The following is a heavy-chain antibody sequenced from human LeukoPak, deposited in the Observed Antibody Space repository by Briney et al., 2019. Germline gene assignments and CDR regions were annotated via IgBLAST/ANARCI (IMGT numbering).Heavy chain of an antibody. CDR2: ISSSGSTI. D-gene: IGHD2/OR15-2a*01. V-gene: IGHV3-48*03. J-gene: IGHJ5*02. Sequence: GGSLRLSCAASGFTFSSYEMNWVRQAPGKGLEWVSYISSSGSTIYYADSVKGRFTISRDNAKNSLYLQMNSLRAEDTAVYYCARGEYVFGWFDPWGQGTLVTVSS. CDR1: GFTFSSYE. CDR3: ARGEYVFGWFDP.